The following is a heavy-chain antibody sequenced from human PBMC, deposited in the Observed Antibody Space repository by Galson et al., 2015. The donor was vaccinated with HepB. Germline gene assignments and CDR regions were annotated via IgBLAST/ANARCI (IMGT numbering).Heavy chain of an antibody. V-gene: IGHV3-23*01. J-gene: IGHJ3*02. CDR3: AGGSIRFDVFDM. CDR2: ISGSGGST. CDR1: GFTFSSYA. D-gene: IGHD3-16*01. Sequence: SLRLSCAASGFTFSSYAMSWVRQAPGKGLEWVSAISGSGGSTYYADSVKGRFTISRDNSKNTLYLQMNSLRAEDTAVYYCAGGSIRFDVFDMWGQGTMVTVSS.